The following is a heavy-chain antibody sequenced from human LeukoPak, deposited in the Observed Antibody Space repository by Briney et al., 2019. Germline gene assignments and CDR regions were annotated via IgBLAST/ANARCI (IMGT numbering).Heavy chain of an antibody. J-gene: IGHJ5*02. V-gene: IGHV3-53*01. CDR2: IYRDGST. Sequence: PGGSLRLSCAASGFTVRTNYMTWVRQAPGKGLEWVSLIYRDGSTYYADSVKGRFTISRDNSKNTLYLQMNSLRAEDTAVYYCAKFSGMGDWFDPWGQGTLVTVSS. CDR1: GFTVRTNY. CDR3: AKFSGMGDWFDP. D-gene: IGHD3-16*01.